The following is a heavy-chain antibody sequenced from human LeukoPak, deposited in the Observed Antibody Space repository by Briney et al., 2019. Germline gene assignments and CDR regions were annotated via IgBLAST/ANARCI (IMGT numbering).Heavy chain of an antibody. CDR2: MYYSGNT. J-gene: IGHJ4*02. D-gene: IGHD3-16*02. CDR1: GGSISSSNYY. Sequence: QPSETLSLTCTVSGGSISSSNYYWGWIRQPPGKGLEWTGSMYYSGNTDYNPSLKSRVTISVDTSKNQFSLKVNSVTAADTAVYYCARTLGWASSRYPFDGWGQGTLVTVSS. CDR3: ARTLGWASSRYPFDG. V-gene: IGHV4-39*01.